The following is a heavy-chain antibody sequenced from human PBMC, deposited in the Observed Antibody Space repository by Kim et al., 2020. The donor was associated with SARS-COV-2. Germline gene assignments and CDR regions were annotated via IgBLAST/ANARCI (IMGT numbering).Heavy chain of an antibody. D-gene: IGHD2-2*01. J-gene: IGHJ4*02. CDR2: IYPGDSDT. V-gene: IGHV5-51*01. CDR1: GYSFTSYW. CDR3: ARHLSHFPAYVDY. Sequence: GASLKISCKGSGYSFTSYWIGWVRQMPGKGLEWMGIIYPGDSDTRYSPSFQGQVTISADKSISTAYLQWSSLKASDTAMYYCARHLSHFPAYVDYWGQGTLVTVSS.